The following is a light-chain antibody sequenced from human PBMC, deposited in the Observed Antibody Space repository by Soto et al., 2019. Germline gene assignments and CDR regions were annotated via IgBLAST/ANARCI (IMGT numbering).Light chain of an antibody. V-gene: IGKV3-11*01. J-gene: IGKJ1*01. CDR2: DAS. Sequence: EIVLTQSPATLSLSPGERATLSCRASQSVSNYFAWYQQKPGQAPRLLIYDASNRATGIPDRFSGSGSGTDFTLTISRLDLDDSAFYYCQQYVTSSWTFGQGTKVDIK. CDR3: QQYVTSSWT. CDR1: QSVSNY.